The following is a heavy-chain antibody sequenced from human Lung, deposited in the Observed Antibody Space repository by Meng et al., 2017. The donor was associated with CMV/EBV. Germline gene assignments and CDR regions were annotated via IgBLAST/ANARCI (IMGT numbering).Heavy chain of an antibody. Sequence: GSLRLXCAVYGGSFSGYYWCWIRQPPGKGLEWIGEINHSGSTNYNPSLKSRVTISVDTSKNQFSLKLSSVTAADTAVYYCARALVVPAASLDYWGQGPLVTVSS. CDR1: GGSFSGYY. J-gene: IGHJ4*02. CDR2: INHSGST. V-gene: IGHV4-34*01. CDR3: ARALVVPAASLDY. D-gene: IGHD2-2*01.